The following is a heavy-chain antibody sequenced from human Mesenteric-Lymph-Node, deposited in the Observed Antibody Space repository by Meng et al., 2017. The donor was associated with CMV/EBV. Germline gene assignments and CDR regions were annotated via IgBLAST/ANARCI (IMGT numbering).Heavy chain of an antibody. CDR2: VYNGGTTT. CDR1: GFTFSSHM. CDR3: AKDRSPYSGIRGFDY. Sequence: GGSLRPSCAASGFTFSSHMMSWVRQAPGKGLEWVSVVYNGGTTTYYADSVKGRFTNSRDNSKNTLYLQMNSLRAEVSAVYYCAKDRSPYSGIRGFDYWGQETLVTVSS. V-gene: IGHV3-23*03. D-gene: IGHD1-26*01. J-gene: IGHJ4*02.